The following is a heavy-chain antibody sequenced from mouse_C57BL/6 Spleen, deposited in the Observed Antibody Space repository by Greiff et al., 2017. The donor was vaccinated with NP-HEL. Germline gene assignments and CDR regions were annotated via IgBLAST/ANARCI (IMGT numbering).Heavy chain of an antibody. CDR3: ARSGTNFDY. Sequence: VQLQQSGAELVKPGASVKLSCKASGYTFTSYWMHWVKQRPGRGLKWIGRIDPNSGGTKYNEKFKSKATLTVDKPSSTAYMQLSSLTSEDSAVYYCARSGTNFDYWGQGTTLTVSS. CDR2: IDPNSGGT. V-gene: IGHV1-72*01. D-gene: IGHD4-1*01. J-gene: IGHJ2*01. CDR1: GYTFTSYW.